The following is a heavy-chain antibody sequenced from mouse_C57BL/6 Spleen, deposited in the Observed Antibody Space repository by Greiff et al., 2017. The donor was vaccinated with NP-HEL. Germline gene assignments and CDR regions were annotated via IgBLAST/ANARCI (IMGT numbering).Heavy chain of an antibody. CDR3: ARFYGNYAMDY. J-gene: IGHJ4*01. CDR2: ISYDGSN. Sequence: EVQRVESGPGLVKPSQSLSLTCSVTGYSITSGYYWNWIRQFPGNKLEWMGYISYDGSNNYNPSLKNRISITRYTSKNQFFLKLNSVTTEDTATYYCARFYGNYAMDYWGQGTSVTVSS. D-gene: IGHD1-1*01. CDR1: GYSITSGYY. V-gene: IGHV3-6*01.